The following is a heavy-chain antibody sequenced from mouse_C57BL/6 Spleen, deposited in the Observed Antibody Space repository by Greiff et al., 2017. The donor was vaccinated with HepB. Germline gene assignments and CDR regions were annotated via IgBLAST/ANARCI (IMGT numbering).Heavy chain of an antibody. CDR2: ISGGGGTT. CDR3: AREVSYYDGSGRGFAY. V-gene: IGHV5-9*01. J-gene: IGHJ3*01. Sequence: DVQLVESGGGLVKPGGSLKLSCAASGFTFSSYTMSWVRQTPEKRLEWVATISGGGGTTYYPDSVKGRCTISRDNAKNTLYLKMSSLRSEDTSLDYYAREVSYYDGSGRGFAYWGQGTLVTVSA. CDR1: GFTFSSYT. D-gene: IGHD1-1*01.